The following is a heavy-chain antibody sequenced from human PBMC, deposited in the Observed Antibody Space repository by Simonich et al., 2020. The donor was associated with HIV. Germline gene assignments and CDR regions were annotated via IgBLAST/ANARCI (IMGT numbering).Heavy chain of an antibody. D-gene: IGHD3-22*01. CDR1: GFTFSSYS. CDR2: ISSSSSNK. CDR3: ARVRDSSGYYPEAEYFQH. J-gene: IGHJ1*01. Sequence: EVQLVESGGGLVKPGGSLRLSCAASGFTFSSYSMNWVRQAPGKGLEWVSAISSSSSNKYYADSVKGRFTISRDNAKNSRYLQMNSLRAEDTAVYYCARVRDSSGYYPEAEYFQHWGQGTLVTVSS. V-gene: IGHV3-21*01.